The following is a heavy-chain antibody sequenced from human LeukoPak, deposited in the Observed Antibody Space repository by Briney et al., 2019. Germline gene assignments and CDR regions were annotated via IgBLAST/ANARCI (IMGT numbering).Heavy chain of an antibody. V-gene: IGHV3-30*04. D-gene: IGHD2-2*01. CDR2: ISYDGSNK. CDR1: GFTFSSYA. CDR3: ARGLVVVVPAAIGPQNWFDP. Sequence: PGGSLRLSCAASGFTFSSYAMHWVRQAPGKGLEWVAVISYDGSNKYYADSVKGRFTISRDNSKNTLYLQMNSLRAEDTAVYYCARGLVVVVPAAIGPQNWFDPWGQGTLVTVSS. J-gene: IGHJ5*02.